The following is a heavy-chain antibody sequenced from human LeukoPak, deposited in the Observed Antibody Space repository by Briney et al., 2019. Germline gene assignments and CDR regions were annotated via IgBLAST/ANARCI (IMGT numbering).Heavy chain of an antibody. Sequence: ASVKVSCKASGYTFTSYDINWVRQANGQGLEWMGWMNPNSGSTGYAQKFQGRVTMTRNTSISTAYMELSSLRSEDTAVYYCARRVGATSPFDYWGQGTLVTVSS. D-gene: IGHD1-26*01. J-gene: IGHJ4*02. CDR3: ARRVGATSPFDY. V-gene: IGHV1-8*01. CDR1: GYTFTSYD. CDR2: MNPNSGST.